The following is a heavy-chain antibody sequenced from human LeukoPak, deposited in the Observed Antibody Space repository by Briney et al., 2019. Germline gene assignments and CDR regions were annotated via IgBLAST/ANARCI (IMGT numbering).Heavy chain of an antibody. D-gene: IGHD3-10*01. CDR3: AKDRGFEESYFDY. CDR1: GSTFSSYG. J-gene: IGHJ4*02. CDR2: IWYDGSNK. Sequence: PGGSLRLSCAASGSTFSSYGMHWVRQAPGKGLEWVAVIWYDGSNKYYADSVKGRFTISRDNSKNTLYLQMNSLRAEDTAVYYCAKDRGFEESYFDYWGQGTLVTVSS. V-gene: IGHV3-33*06.